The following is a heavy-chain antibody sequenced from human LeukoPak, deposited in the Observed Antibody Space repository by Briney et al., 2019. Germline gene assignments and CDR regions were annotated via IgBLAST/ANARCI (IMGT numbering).Heavy chain of an antibody. Sequence: PSETLSLTCTVSGGSISSYYWTWIRQPPGKGLEWIGEINHSGTTNYNPSLKSRVTMSVDTSKNQFSLKLNSVTAADTAVYYCARGPYYYGSGRPFDYWGQGTLVTVSS. V-gene: IGHV4-34*01. CDR2: INHSGTT. CDR1: GGSISSYY. CDR3: ARGPYYYGSGRPFDY. D-gene: IGHD3-10*01. J-gene: IGHJ4*02.